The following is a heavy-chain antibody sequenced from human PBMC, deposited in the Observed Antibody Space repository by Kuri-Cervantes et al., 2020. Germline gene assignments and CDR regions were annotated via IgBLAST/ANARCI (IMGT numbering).Heavy chain of an antibody. J-gene: IGHJ4*02. D-gene: IGHD3-10*01. Sequence: SETLSLTCTVSGGSISSGYYYWSWIRQSPGEGLEWIGYVFYRGNTYYNPSLKSRVTISVDTSKNQFSLKLNSVTAADTAVYYCARQRSPNYYGSGSYYTNPPNYWGQGTLVTVSS. CDR1: GGSISSGYYY. CDR2: VFYRGNT. V-gene: IGHV4-30-4*01. CDR3: ARQRSPNYYGSGSYYTNPPNY.